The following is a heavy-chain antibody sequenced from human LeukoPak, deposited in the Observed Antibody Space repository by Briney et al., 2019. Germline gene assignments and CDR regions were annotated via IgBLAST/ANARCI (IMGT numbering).Heavy chain of an antibody. D-gene: IGHD6-13*01. Sequence: GASVKVSCKASGYTSPSYYMNWVRQAPGQGLEWMGIINPSVGSTSYAQKFQGRVTMTRDTSTSTVYMELSSLRSEDTAVYYCARADRRRPPYTSSWYSENIFDYWGQGTLVTVFS. V-gene: IGHV1-46*01. CDR2: INPSVGST. J-gene: IGHJ4*02. CDR1: GYTSPSYY. CDR3: ARADRRRPPYTSSWYSENIFDY.